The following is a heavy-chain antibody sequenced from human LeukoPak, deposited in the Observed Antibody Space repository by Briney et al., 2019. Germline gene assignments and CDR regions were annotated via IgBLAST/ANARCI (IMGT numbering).Heavy chain of an antibody. D-gene: IGHD1-26*01. J-gene: IGHJ4*02. V-gene: IGHV3-23*01. CDR3: AKGSKFSGTYYFDY. CDR2: ISGSSGSK. Sequence: GGSLRLSCAASGFTFSDSAMSWVRQAPGKGLEWVSSISGSSGSKFHADSVKGRFTISRDNSKGTLYLQMNSPRAEDTALCYCAKGSKFSGTYYFDYWGQGTLVTVSS. CDR1: GFTFSDSA.